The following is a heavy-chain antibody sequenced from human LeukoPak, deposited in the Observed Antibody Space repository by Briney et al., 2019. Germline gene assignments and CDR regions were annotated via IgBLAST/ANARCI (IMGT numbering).Heavy chain of an antibody. CDR3: VRGDFQSGN. J-gene: IGHJ4*02. V-gene: IGHV3-21*01. Sequence: GGSLRLSCAASGFTFSNYGMSWVRQAPGKGLEWVSPISTAGSYIQYADVVKGRFTVSRDNAKNSLYLQMTRLRVDDTAVYYCVRGDFQSGNWGQGTLVTVSS. D-gene: IGHD3/OR15-3a*01. CDR2: ISTAGSYI. CDR1: GFTFSNYG.